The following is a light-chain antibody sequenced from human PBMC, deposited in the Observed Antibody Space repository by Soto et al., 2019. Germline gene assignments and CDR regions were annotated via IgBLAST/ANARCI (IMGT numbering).Light chain of an antibody. CDR3: QQYGNSPYT. CDR2: LAS. V-gene: IGKV3-20*01. Sequence: DIVLTQSPGTLSLSPGESATLSCRASQSVHNDFLAWYQQKPGQAPRLLLYLASHTASGIPGRFSGSGSGTDFTLTISRLEPEDFAVYYCQQYGNSPYTFGQGTKLEIK. CDR1: QSVHNDF. J-gene: IGKJ2*01.